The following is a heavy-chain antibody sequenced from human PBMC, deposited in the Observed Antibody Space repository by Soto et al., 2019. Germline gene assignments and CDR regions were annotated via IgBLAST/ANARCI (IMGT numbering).Heavy chain of an antibody. CDR2: ISHDGGTT. J-gene: IGHJ4*02. D-gene: IGHD2-2*01. V-gene: IGHV3-64*01. CDR1: GFTFSNFA. CDR3: ARSGCSSLSCYDY. Sequence: PGGSLRLSCAASGFTFSNFAMHWVRQAPGKGLEYVSAISHDGGTTYYANSVKGRFIVSRDNSKNTLFLEMGSLRAEDMAVYYCARSGCSSLSCYDYWGQGTLVTVSS.